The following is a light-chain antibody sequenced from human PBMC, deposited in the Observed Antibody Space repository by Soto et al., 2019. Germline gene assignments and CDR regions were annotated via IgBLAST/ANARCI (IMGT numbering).Light chain of an antibody. CDR3: HQYGTSPSLT. CDR1: QTVSSNN. J-gene: IGKJ1*01. CDR2: GAS. Sequence: ETVLTQSPGTLSLSPGERATLSCRASQTVSSNNLAWYQQKPGQAPRLLVYGASTSATGIPDRFSGSGSGTDFTLTVSRLEPEDFAVYYCHQYGTSPSLTFGQGTKVEIK. V-gene: IGKV3-20*01.